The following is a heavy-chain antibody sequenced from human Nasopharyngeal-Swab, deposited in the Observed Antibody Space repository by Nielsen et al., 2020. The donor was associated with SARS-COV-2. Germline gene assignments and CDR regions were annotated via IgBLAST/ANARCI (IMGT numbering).Heavy chain of an antibody. V-gene: IGHV4-59*01. J-gene: IGHJ5*02. CDR3: ARGIEVRGWHNWFDP. Sequence: SETLSLTCTVSGGSIITNYYWSWIRQTPGKGLEWIGYVSGNTNFNPPLQSRVTMSLDRSKNQFSLKLTSVSAADTGVYYCARGIEVRGWHNWFDPWGQGALVTVSS. CDR1: GGSIITNYY. CDR2: VSGNT. D-gene: IGHD6-19*01.